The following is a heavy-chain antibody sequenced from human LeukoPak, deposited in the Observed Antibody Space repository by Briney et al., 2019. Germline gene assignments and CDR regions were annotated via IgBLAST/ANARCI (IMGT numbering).Heavy chain of an antibody. CDR1: GFTFSSYE. D-gene: IGHD5-24*01. J-gene: IGHJ5*02. Sequence: GGSLRLSCAASGFTFSSYEMNWVRQAPGKGLEWVSSISSSSSYIYYADSVKGRFTISRDNAKNSLYLQMNSLRAEDTAVYYCARDGSVQEMATIPYETWGQGTLVTVSS. V-gene: IGHV3-21*01. CDR2: ISSSSSYI. CDR3: ARDGSVQEMATIPYET.